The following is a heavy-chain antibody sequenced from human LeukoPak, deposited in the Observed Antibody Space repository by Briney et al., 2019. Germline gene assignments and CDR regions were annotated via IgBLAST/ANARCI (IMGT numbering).Heavy chain of an antibody. V-gene: IGHV1-46*01. Sequence: ASVKVSFKASGYTFTSYYMHWVRQAPGQGLEWMGIINPSGGSTSYAQKFQGRVTMTRDTSTSTVYMELSSLRSEDTAVYYCAREGSSGYKDYYYYYGMDVWGQGTTVTVSS. J-gene: IGHJ6*02. CDR3: AREGSSGYKDYYYYYGMDV. D-gene: IGHD3-22*01. CDR2: INPSGGST. CDR1: GYTFTSYY.